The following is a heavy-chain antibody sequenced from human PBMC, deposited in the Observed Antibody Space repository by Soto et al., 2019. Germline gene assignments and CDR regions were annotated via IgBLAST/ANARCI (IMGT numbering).Heavy chain of an antibody. CDR2: IILPFGTP. Sequence: QVRLVQSGAEVKRPGSSVKVSCKASGGTFRNYAIGWVRQAPGQGLEWMGGIILPFGTPNYVQKFQGRVTISADEAMTTAYMELSGLRSEDTAVYYCARGPDYECCFDSWGRGTLVTVS. D-gene: IGHD4-17*01. CDR3: ARGPDYECCFDS. J-gene: IGHJ4*02. CDR1: GGTFRNYA. V-gene: IGHV1-69*12.